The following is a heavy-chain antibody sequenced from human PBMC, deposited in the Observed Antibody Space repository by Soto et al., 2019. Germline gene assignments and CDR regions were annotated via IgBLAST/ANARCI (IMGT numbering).Heavy chain of an antibody. Sequence: EAQLVESGGGLVQPGRSLRLSCAASGFKFDDYAMHWVRQAPGKGLEWVSSIRSSSGTIAYADSVRGRFTISRDNAKNSLYLQMNSLTTEDTALYYCAKGGSSSWLRDGLDIWGQGTMVIVSS. D-gene: IGHD6-13*01. CDR3: AKGGSSSWLRDGLDI. V-gene: IGHV3-9*01. CDR2: IRSSSGTI. J-gene: IGHJ3*02. CDR1: GFKFDDYA.